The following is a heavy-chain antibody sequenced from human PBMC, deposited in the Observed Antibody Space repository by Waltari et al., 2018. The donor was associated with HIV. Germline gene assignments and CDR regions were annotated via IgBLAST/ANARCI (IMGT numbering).Heavy chain of an antibody. D-gene: IGHD3-22*01. Sequence: EVQLVESGGGLVQPGGSLRHSCAAYAFTLPNYAMNWGRQAPGKGLEWVSAISGRCGSTYYADSVKGRCTIARDNSKNTLYLQMNSLRAEDTAVYYCAKDDSTGSSGYYPFHYWGQGTLITVSS. J-gene: IGHJ4*02. CDR2: ISGRCGST. V-gene: IGHV3-23*04. CDR1: AFTLPNYA. CDR3: AKDDSTGSSGYYPFHY.